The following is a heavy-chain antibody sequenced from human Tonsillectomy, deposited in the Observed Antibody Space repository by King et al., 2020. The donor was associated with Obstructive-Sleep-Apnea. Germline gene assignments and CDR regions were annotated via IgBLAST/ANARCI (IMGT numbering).Heavy chain of an antibody. D-gene: IGHD3-9*01. CDR1: GGSISSYY. Sequence: QLQESGPGLVKPSETLSLTCTVSGGSISSYYWSWIRQPAGKGLEWIGRIYTSGSTNYNPSLKSRVTMSLDTSKNQFSLKLSSVTAADTAVYYCARGRLYYDILTGYDYWGQGTLVTVSS. CDR3: ARGRLYYDILTGYDY. V-gene: IGHV4-4*07. J-gene: IGHJ4*02. CDR2: IYTSGST.